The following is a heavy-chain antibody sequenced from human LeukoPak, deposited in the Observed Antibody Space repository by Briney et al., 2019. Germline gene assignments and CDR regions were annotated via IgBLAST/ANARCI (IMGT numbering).Heavy chain of an antibody. J-gene: IGHJ4*02. V-gene: IGHV3-30*02. D-gene: IGHD2-2*01. Sequence: GGSLRLSCAASGFTFSSYGMHWVRQAPGKGLEWVAFIRYDGSNKYYADSVKGRFTISRDNSKNTLYLQMNSLRAEDTAVYYCAKDYCSSTSCGLKDYWGQGTLVTVSS. CDR3: AKDYCSSTSCGLKDY. CDR1: GFTFSSYG. CDR2: IRYDGSNK.